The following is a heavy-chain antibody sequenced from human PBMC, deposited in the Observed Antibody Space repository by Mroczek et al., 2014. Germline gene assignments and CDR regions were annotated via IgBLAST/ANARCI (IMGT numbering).Heavy chain of an antibody. J-gene: IGHJ3*02. D-gene: IGHD3-22*01. Sequence: QVQLVESGPGLVKPSETLSLTCTVSGGSISSSSYYWGWIRQPPGKGLEWIGSIYYSGSTYYNPSLKSRVTISVDTSKNQFSLKLSSVTAADTAVYYCARHGGDDSSGYNDAFDIWGQGTMVTVSS. V-gene: IGHV4-39*01. CDR1: GGSISSSSYY. CDR2: IYYSGST. CDR3: ARHGGDDSSGYNDAFDI.